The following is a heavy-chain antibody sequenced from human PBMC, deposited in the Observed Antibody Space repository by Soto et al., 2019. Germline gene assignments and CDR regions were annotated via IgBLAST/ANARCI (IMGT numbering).Heavy chain of an antibody. V-gene: IGHV1-46*01. CDR2: INPSGGST. CDR1: GYTFTSYY. J-gene: IGHJ4*02. Sequence: ASVKVSCKASGYTFTSYYMHGVRQAPGQGLEWMGIINPSGGSTSYAQKFQGRVTMTRDTSTSTVYMELSSLRSEDTAVYYSARVAVAGKGPPDFDYWGQGTLVTVSS. D-gene: IGHD6-19*01. CDR3: ARVAVAGKGPPDFDY.